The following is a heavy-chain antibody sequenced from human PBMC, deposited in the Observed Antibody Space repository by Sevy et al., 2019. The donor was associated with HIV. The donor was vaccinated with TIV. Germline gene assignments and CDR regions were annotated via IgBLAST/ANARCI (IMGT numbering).Heavy chain of an antibody. V-gene: IGHV1-24*01. J-gene: IGHJ5*02. CDR1: GYSLTELS. D-gene: IGHD3-10*01. CDR3: ATLYYSGSGSPRGWFDP. Sequence: ASVKVSCKGSGYSLTELSMHWVRQAPGKGLEWMGGFDPEDGEIIYAQKFQGRVTMTEDTSTDTAYMELSSLRSEDTAVYYCATLYYSGSGSPRGWFDPWGQGSLVTVSS. CDR2: FDPEDGEI.